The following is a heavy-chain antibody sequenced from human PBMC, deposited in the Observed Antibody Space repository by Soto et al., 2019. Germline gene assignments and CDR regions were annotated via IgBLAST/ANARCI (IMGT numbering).Heavy chain of an antibody. V-gene: IGHV4-34*01. CDR3: ARGKRGSSWYRGEETYYYYGMDV. J-gene: IGHJ6*02. CDR2: IHHSGST. CDR1: GESFNGYY. Sequence: QVQLQQWGAGLFKPSETLSLTCTAYGESFNGYYWSWIRQPPGKGLEWIGEIHHSGSTNYNPSLKSRVTFSIDTSKRQFSLKVRSVTAADTAVYYCARGKRGSSWYRGEETYYYYGMDVWGQGTPVTVSS. D-gene: IGHD6-13*01.